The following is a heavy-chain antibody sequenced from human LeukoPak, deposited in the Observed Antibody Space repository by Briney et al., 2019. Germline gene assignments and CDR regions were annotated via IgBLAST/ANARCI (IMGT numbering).Heavy chain of an antibody. CDR3: ARGRIAVAGTRDYFDY. CDR1: GGSFGGYY. V-gene: IGHV4-34*01. Sequence: KPSETLSLTCAVYGGSFGGYYWSWIRQPPGKGLEWIGEINHSGSTNYNPSLKSRVTISVDTSKNQFSLKLSSVTAADTAVYYCARGRIAVAGTRDYFDYWGQGTLVTVSS. D-gene: IGHD6-19*01. J-gene: IGHJ4*02. CDR2: INHSGST.